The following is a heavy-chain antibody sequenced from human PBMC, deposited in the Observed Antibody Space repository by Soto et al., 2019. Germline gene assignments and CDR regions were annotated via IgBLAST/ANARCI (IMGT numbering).Heavy chain of an antibody. CDR2: IIPFFGTP. D-gene: IGHD3-22*01. CDR1: GATFSSYA. J-gene: IGHJ4*02. CDR3: ARDKGAYYSRLVY. Sequence: QVLLVQSGAEVKKPGSSVKVSCKLSGATFSSYAMSWVRQAPGQGLEWIGGIIPFFGTPNYAQKFQGRVTITADTSTATSYMELSSLRSDDTAVYYCARDKGAYYSRLVYWGQGTLVTVSS. V-gene: IGHV1-69*06.